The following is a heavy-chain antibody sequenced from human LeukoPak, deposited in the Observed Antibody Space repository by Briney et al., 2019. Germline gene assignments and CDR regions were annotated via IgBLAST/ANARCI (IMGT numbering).Heavy chain of an antibody. Sequence: GGSLRLSRAASGFTFSDFWMTWVRQAPGRGLEGVAHINQDGSAKYSVDSVRGRFTISRDNVKNSLFLQLNILRAEDTAVYYCARSGMAVAATPWDWGQGTLVTVSS. V-gene: IGHV3-7*05. CDR2: INQDGSAK. J-gene: IGHJ1*01. CDR3: ARSGMAVAATPWD. CDR1: GFTFSDFW. D-gene: IGHD6-19*01.